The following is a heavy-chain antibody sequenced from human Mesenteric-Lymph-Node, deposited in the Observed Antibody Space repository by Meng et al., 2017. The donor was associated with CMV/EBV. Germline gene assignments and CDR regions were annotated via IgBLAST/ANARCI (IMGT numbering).Heavy chain of an antibody. CDR2: IYHSGST. J-gene: IGHJ3*02. CDR1: GFSISSGYY. CDR3: GSGSYFAFDI. Sequence: GSLRLSCTVSGFSISSGYYWGWIRQPPGKGLEWIGSIYHSGSTYYNPSLKNRVTISVDTSKNQFSLKLSSVTAADTAVYYCGSGSYFAFDIWGQGTMVTVSS. D-gene: IGHD1-26*01. V-gene: IGHV4-38-2*02.